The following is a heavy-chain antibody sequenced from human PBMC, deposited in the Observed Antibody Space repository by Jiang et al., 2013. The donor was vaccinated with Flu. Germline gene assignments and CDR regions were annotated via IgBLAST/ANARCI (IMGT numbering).Heavy chain of an antibody. CDR3: ARLATADTNDY. Sequence: SQTLSLTCAISGDRVSSKSAAWNWTRQSPSRGLEWLGRTYYRSKWNNNYAASVRSRITINPDTSKNQFSLQLNSVTPEDTAVYYCARLATADTNDYWGQGTLVTVSS. CDR1: GDRVSSKSAA. V-gene: IGHV6-1*01. CDR2: TYYRSKWNN. D-gene: IGHD6-13*01. J-gene: IGHJ4*02.